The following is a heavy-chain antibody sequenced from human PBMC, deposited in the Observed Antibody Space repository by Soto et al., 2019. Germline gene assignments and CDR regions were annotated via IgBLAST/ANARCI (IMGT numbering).Heavy chain of an antibody. V-gene: IGHV1-69*12. Sequence: QVLLVQSGAEVKKPGSSVKVSCKASGGTFNSYAFSWVRQAPGQGLEWMGGIIPIFGTPNYAQKFQGRVTIXAXETXSTAYMELSGLRSEDTAVYYCASRSENGYNYDFDYWGQGTLVTVSS. J-gene: IGHJ4*02. CDR2: IIPIFGTP. CDR3: ASRSENGYNYDFDY. D-gene: IGHD5-12*01. CDR1: GGTFNSYA.